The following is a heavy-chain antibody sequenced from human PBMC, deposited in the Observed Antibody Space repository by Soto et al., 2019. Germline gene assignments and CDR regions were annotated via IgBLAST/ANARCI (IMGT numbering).Heavy chain of an antibody. V-gene: IGHV1-18*01. CDR2: ISAYNGNA. D-gene: IGHD3-3*01. Sequence: GASVKVSCKASGYTFTSYGISWVRQAPGQGLEWMGWISAYNGNANYAQKLQGRVTMTTDTFTSTAYMELRSLRSDDTAVYYCARVTGLRFLEWYYYYYGMDVWGQGTTVTVSS. CDR1: GYTFTSYG. CDR3: ARVTGLRFLEWYYYYYGMDV. J-gene: IGHJ6*02.